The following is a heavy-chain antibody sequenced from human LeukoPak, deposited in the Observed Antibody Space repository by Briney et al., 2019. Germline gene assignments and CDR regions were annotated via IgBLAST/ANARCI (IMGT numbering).Heavy chain of an antibody. J-gene: IGHJ4*02. Sequence: PGGFLRLSCAVTGFTFSTYAMSWVRQAPGKGLEWVSSIYESGDSTYYADSVKGRFTISRDNSKNTLYLQMNSLRAEDTAIYYCAKRLLWTFDYWGQGTLVTVSS. CDR3: AKRLLWTFDY. CDR1: GFTFSTYA. V-gene: IGHV3-23*01. CDR2: IYESGDST. D-gene: IGHD3-10*01.